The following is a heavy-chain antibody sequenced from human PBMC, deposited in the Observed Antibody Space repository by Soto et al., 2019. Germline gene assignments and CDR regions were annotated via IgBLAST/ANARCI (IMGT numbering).Heavy chain of an antibody. CDR3: ARVIYDSSGYRYYYYYYGMDV. V-gene: IGHV1-69*13. J-gene: IGHJ6*02. CDR2: IIPIFGTA. D-gene: IGHD3-22*01. CDR1: GGTFSSYA. Sequence: GASVKVSCKASGGTFSSYAISWVRQAPGQGLEWMGGIIPIFGTANYAQKFQGRVTITADESTSTAYMELSSLRSEDTAVYYCARVIYDSSGYRYYYYYYGMDVWGQGTTVTVSS.